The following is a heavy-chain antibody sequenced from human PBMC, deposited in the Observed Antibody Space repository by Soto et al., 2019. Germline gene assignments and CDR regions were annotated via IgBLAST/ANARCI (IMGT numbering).Heavy chain of an antibody. D-gene: IGHD6-13*01. CDR2: ISSNSAYI. Sequence: WGSLRLSCAASGFKFRSFTMNWVRQAPGKGLEWVSTISSNSAYIYYTDALRGRFTISRDNAKNSLHLQMNSLRAEDTAVYYCTGDAFLDSSALGWFDPWGPGTLGSVSS. CDR3: TGDAFLDSSALGWFDP. CDR1: GFKFRSFT. J-gene: IGHJ5*02. V-gene: IGHV3-21*01.